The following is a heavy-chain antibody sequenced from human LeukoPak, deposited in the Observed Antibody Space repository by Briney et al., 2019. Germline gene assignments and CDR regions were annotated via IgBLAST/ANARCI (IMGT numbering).Heavy chain of an antibody. Sequence: SETLSLTCTVSGGSISSSSYYWGWIRQPPGKGLEWIGSIYYSGSTYYNPSLKSRVTISVDTSKNQFTLKLSSVTAADTAVYYCARGSIYYPFWYWGQGTLVTVSS. J-gene: IGHJ4*02. D-gene: IGHD3-22*01. CDR3: ARGSIYYPFWY. CDR1: GGSISSSSYY. V-gene: IGHV4-39*06. CDR2: IYYSGST.